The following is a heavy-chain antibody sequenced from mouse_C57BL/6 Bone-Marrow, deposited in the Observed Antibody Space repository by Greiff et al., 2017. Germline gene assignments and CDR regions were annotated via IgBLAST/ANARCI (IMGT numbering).Heavy chain of an antibody. CDR3: APLYYGSSPVYFDY. D-gene: IGHD1-1*01. V-gene: IGHV1-64*01. J-gene: IGHJ2*01. CDR2: INPNSGST. Sequence: QVQLQQPGAELVKPGASVTLSCKASGYSFTSYWMHWVKQRPGQGLEWIGLINPNSGSTNYNEKFKSKATLTVDKSSSTAYMPLSSLTSEDSAVYYCAPLYYGSSPVYFDYWGQGTTVTVSS. CDR1: GYSFTSYW.